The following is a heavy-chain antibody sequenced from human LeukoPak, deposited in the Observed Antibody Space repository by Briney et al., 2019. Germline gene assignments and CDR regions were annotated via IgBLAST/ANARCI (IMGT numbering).Heavy chain of an antibody. D-gene: IGHD6-13*01. CDR1: GFTFSSYE. Sequence: GGSLRLSCAASGFTFSSYEMNWVRQAPGKGLEWVSDISSSGSTIYYADSVKGRFTISRDNAKNSLYLQMNSLRAEDTAVYYCASLTAAATYYYYYMDVWGKGTTVTVSS. J-gene: IGHJ6*03. CDR2: ISSSGSTI. CDR3: ASLTAAATYYYYYMDV. V-gene: IGHV3-48*03.